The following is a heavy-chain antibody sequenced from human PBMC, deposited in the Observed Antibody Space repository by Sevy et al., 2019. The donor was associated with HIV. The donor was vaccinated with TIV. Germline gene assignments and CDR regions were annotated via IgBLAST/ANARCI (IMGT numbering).Heavy chain of an antibody. CDR3: AREEEDYVWGTSRDLTFFDY. J-gene: IGHJ4*02. V-gene: IGHV3-21*01. CDR2: ISSSSSYI. Sequence: GGSLRLSCAVSGFTFSNYTMNWVRQAPGKGLEWVSSISSSSSYIYYADSVKGRFTISRDNAKNSLYLQMNSLRAEDTAVYYCAREEEDYVWGTSRDLTFFDYWGQRTLVTVSS. CDR1: GFTFSNYT. D-gene: IGHD3-16*02.